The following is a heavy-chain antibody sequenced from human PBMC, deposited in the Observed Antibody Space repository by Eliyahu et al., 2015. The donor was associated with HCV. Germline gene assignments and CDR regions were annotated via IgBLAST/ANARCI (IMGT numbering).Heavy chain of an antibody. CDR2: INPIGGST. J-gene: IGHJ4*02. D-gene: IGHD2-15*01. Sequence: QVQLVQSGTEVKKPGASVKVSCKTSGYTFTNXXIHWVRQAPGQGLXWMGMINPIGGSTNYTQKFQGRVXMTRXTSTSTVYMELRSLRSDDTALYFCAGLRALGYCDGGYCYENDFDYWGQGTLVTVSS. CDR1: GYTFTNXX. CDR3: AGLRALGYCDGGYCYENDFDY. V-gene: IGHV1-46*01.